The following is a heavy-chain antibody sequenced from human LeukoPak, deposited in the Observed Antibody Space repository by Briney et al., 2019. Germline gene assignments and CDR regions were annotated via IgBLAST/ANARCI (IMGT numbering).Heavy chain of an antibody. CDR3: ARAHYGDYGGYYFDY. V-gene: IGHV1-2*04. CDR2: INPNSGGT. D-gene: IGHD4-17*01. Sequence: VASVKVSCKASGYTFTAFYMHWVRQAPGQGLEWMGWINPNSGGTNYAQKFQGWVTMTRDTSISTAYMELSRLRSDDTAVYYCARAHYGDYGGYYFDYWGQGTLVTFSS. CDR1: GYTFTAFY. J-gene: IGHJ4*02.